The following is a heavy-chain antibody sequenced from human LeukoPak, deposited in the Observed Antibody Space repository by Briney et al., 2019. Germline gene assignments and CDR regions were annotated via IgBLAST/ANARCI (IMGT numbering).Heavy chain of an antibody. D-gene: IGHD6-6*01. CDR3: AKGRGSIAARSIDY. Sequence: PGGSLRLSCAASGFTFSSYSMNWVRQAPGRGLEWVSAISGSGDSTYYADSVKGRFTISRDNSKTTLYLQMNSLRAEDTAVYYCAKGRGSIAARSIDYWGQGTLVTVSS. CDR1: GFTFSSYS. J-gene: IGHJ4*02. CDR2: ISGSGDST. V-gene: IGHV3-23*01.